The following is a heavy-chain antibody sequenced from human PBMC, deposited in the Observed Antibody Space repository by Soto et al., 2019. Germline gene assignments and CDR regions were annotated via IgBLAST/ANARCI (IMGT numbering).Heavy chain of an antibody. D-gene: IGHD3-16*01. CDR1: GFTFSEHW. Sequence: EMQLVESGGDLVQPGGSLRLSCVASGFTFSEHWMSWVRQSPGKGLEWVANINQYGSETYYVDSVKGRFTISRDNAKNSLYLQMSSLRAEDTAVYYCAMDDWGPAHFWCQGTLVTVSS. V-gene: IGHV3-7*04. CDR3: AMDDWGPAHF. J-gene: IGHJ4*02. CDR2: INQYGSET.